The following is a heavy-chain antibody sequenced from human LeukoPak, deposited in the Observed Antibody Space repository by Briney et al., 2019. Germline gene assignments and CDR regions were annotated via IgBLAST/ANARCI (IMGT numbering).Heavy chain of an antibody. CDR3: ASDYDSSGYYYPKFDY. CDR1: GGTFSSYA. J-gene: IGHJ4*02. Sequence: SVKVSCKASGGTFSSYAISWVRQAPGQGLEWMGRIIPIFGTANYAQKFQGRVTITTDESASTAYMELSSLRSEDTAPYYCASDYDSSGYYYPKFDYWGQGTLVTVSS. D-gene: IGHD3-22*01. CDR2: IIPIFGTA. V-gene: IGHV1-69*05.